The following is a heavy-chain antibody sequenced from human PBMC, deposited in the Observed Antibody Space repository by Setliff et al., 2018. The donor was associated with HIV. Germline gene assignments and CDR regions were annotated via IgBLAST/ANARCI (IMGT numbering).Heavy chain of an antibody. J-gene: IGHJ5*02. V-gene: IGHV4-4*02. CDR2: IFHSGTT. CDR1: GGSVSSTNW. CDR3: ARTKGGSKHGSFWDS. Sequence: PSETLSLTCAVSGGSVSSTNWWNWVRQPPGKGLEWIGEIFHSGTTYYNPSLESRVSISVDLSKNQFSLKLNSVTVADTAVYYCARTKGGSKHGSFWDSWGQGSLVTVSS. D-gene: IGHD3-10*01.